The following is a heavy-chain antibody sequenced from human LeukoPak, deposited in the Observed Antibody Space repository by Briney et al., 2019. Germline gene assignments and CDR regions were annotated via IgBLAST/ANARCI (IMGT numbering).Heavy chain of an antibody. CDR1: GGSISNYY. Sequence: PSETLSLTCTVSGGSISNYYWSWIRQPAGKGLEWIGRIYNSGSTNYNPSLKSRVTMSVDTSKNQFSLKLSSVTAADTAVYYCARGTWGAARPAVFPNYYYYYYMDVWGKGTTVTVSS. V-gene: IGHV4-4*07. CDR2: IYNSGST. D-gene: IGHD6-6*01. CDR3: ARGTWGAARPAVFPNYYYYYYMDV. J-gene: IGHJ6*03.